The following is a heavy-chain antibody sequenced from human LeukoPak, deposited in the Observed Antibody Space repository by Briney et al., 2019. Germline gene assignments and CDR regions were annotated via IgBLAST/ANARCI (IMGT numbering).Heavy chain of an antibody. V-gene: IGHV3-21*01. J-gene: IGHJ3*01. CDR3: ARSYDSSDALDV. CDR2: ISGTSSYI. Sequence: GGSLRLSCAASGFTFSSYSMSWVRQAPGKGLEWVSSISGTSSYIYYTDSMTGRITISRDNAKNSVYLQMNSLRAEDTAVYYCARSYDSSDALDVWGHGTMVTVSS. D-gene: IGHD3-22*01. CDR1: GFTFSSYS.